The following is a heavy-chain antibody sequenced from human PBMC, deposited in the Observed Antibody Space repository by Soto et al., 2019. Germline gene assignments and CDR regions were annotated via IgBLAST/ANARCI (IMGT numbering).Heavy chain of an antibody. CDR3: ARQLKQQLWYNWFDP. Sequence: QLQLQESGPGLVKPSETLSLTCTVSGGSISSSSYYWGWIRQPPGKGLEWIGSIYYSGSTYYNPSLKSRVTISVDTSKNQFSLKLSSVTAADTAVYYCARQLKQQLWYNWFDPWGQGTLVTVSS. V-gene: IGHV4-39*01. J-gene: IGHJ5*02. CDR1: GGSISSSSYY. CDR2: IYYSGST. D-gene: IGHD6-13*01.